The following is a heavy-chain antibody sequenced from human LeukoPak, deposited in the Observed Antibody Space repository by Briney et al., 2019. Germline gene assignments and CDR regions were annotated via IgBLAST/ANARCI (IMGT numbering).Heavy chain of an antibody. D-gene: IGHD4-11*01. V-gene: IGHV3-23*01. CDR2: ISRSGGST. J-gene: IGHJ6*03. CDR1: GFPFSSYA. Sequence: GGFQRLSCAASGFPFSSYAMSWVRQAPGKGLEWVSAISRSGGSTYYADSVKGRFTISRDTAKNSLYLQLDSLRAEDTAVYYCARSTITMTYYYMDVWGKGTTVTVSS. CDR3: ARSTITMTYYYMDV.